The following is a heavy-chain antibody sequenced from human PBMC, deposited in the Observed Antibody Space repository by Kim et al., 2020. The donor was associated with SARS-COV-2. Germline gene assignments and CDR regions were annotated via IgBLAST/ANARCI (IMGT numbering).Heavy chain of an antibody. Sequence: AQGFTGRFVFSLDTSVSTAYLQISSLKAEDTAVYYCARVGLRRDGYNLDYWGQGTLVTVSS. CDR3: ARVGLRRDGYNLDY. V-gene: IGHV7-4-1*02. J-gene: IGHJ4*02. D-gene: IGHD5-12*01.